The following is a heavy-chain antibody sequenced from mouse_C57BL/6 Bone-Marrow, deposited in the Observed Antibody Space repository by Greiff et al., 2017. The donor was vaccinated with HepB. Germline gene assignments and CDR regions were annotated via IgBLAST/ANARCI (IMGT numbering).Heavy chain of an antibody. V-gene: IGHV3-6*01. CDR3: AGDGLSMDY. J-gene: IGHJ4*01. CDR2: ISYDGSN. CDR1: GYSITSGYY. Sequence: DVQLQESGPGLVKPSQSLSLTCSVTGYSITSGYYWNWIRQFPGNKLEWMGYISYDGSNNYNPSLKNRISITRDTSKNQFFLKLNSVTTEDTATYYCAGDGLSMDYWGQGTSVTVSS.